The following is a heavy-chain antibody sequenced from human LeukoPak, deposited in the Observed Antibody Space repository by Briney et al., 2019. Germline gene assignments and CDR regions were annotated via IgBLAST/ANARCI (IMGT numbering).Heavy chain of an antibody. CDR2: IKQDGSEK. V-gene: IGHV3-7*01. CDR1: GFTFSSYW. D-gene: IGHD2/OR15-2a*01. J-gene: IGHJ3*02. Sequence: GGSLRLSCAASGFTFSSYWMSWVRQAPGKGLEWVANIKQDGSEKYYVDSVKGRFTISRDNAKNSLYLQMSGLRAEDTALYYCASSPNSRAFDIWGQGTMVTISS. CDR3: ASSPNSRAFDI.